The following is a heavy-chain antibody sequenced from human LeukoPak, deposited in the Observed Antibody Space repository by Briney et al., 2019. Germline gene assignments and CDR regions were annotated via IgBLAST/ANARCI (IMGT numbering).Heavy chain of an antibody. CDR2: IYSGGST. Sequence: PVGSLRLSCAASGFTVSSNYMSWVRQAPGKGLEWVSVIYSGGSTYYADSVKGRFTISRDNSKNILFLQVNSLRAEDTAVYYCARGGRAYPLDYWGQGTLVTVSS. J-gene: IGHJ4*02. CDR1: GFTVSSNY. CDR3: ARGGRAYPLDY. V-gene: IGHV3-53*01.